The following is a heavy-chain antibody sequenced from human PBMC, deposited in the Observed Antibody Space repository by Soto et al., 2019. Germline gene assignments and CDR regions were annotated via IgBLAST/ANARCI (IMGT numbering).Heavy chain of an antibody. CDR2: MNPNSGNT. D-gene: IGHD2-15*01. CDR3: ERETATVGYYYGMDV. J-gene: IGHJ6*02. CDR1: GYTFTSYD. V-gene: IGHV1-8*01. Sequence: QVQLVQSGAEVKKPGASVKVSCKASGYTFTSYDINWGRQATGLGIEWMGGMNPNSGNTGYAQKFQGRGTMTRNTSRSTANTEMSSLRSEDTAVYYCERETATVGYYYGMDVWGQGTTVTVSS.